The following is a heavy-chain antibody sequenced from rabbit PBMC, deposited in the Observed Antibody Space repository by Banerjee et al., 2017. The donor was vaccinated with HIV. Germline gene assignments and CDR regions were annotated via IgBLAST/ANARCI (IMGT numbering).Heavy chain of an antibody. J-gene: IGHJ4*01. V-gene: IGHV1S43*01. CDR1: GFSFSSGYW. CDR3: ARAKGYSSGWGAPLYYFNL. Sequence: QEQLEESGGDLVKPEGSLTLTCTASGFSFSSGYWICWVRQAPGKGLEWIACIHSNGGSTRYASWVNGRFTISRSTSLNTVDLKMASLTAADTATYFCARAKGYSSGWGAPLYYFNLWGQGTLVTVS. D-gene: IGHD4-1*01. CDR2: IHSNGGST.